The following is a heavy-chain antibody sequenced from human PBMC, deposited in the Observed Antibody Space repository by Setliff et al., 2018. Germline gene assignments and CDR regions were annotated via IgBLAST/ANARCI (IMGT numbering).Heavy chain of an antibody. Sequence: RASVKVSCKASGYGFTSYGISWVRQAPGQGLEWMGWISPYNGDTSYTEKLQDRVTMTTDISTSTAFMELRSLTSDDTAIYYCARDTYNPNWYVDRSFEYWGQGTLVTVSS. CDR2: ISPYNGDT. CDR3: ARDTYNPNWYVDRSFEY. CDR1: GYGFTSYG. D-gene: IGHD1-1*01. J-gene: IGHJ4*02. V-gene: IGHV1-18*01.